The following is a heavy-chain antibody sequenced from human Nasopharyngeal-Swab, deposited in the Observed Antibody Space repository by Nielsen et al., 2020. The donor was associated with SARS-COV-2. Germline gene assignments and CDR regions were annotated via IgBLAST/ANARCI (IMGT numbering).Heavy chain of an antibody. CDR3: ARGPHSSRGYYGMDV. V-gene: IGHV3-11*05. J-gene: IGHJ6*02. CDR1: GFTFSDYY. D-gene: IGHD6-13*01. Sequence: GESLKISCAASGFTFSDYYMSWIRQAPGKGLEWVSYISSSSSYTNYADSVKDRFTISRDNAKNSLYLQMNSLRAEDTAVYYCARGPHSSRGYYGMDVWGQGTTVTVSS. CDR2: ISSSSSYT.